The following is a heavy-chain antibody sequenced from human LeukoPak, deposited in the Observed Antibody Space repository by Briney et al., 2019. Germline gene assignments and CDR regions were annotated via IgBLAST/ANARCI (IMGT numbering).Heavy chain of an antibody. CDR3: ARQILGEARTFAFDI. J-gene: IGHJ3*02. V-gene: IGHV1-69*06. D-gene: IGHD2/OR15-2a*01. CDR1: GGTFNTYT. Sequence: SVKVSCKASGGTFNTYTVNWVRQAPGQGPEWMGAITPIFGTPTYAQKFKGRVTITADRSTSTAYIELNSLTSEDTSVYYCARQILGEARTFAFDIWGQGTWVTVSS. CDR2: ITPIFGTP.